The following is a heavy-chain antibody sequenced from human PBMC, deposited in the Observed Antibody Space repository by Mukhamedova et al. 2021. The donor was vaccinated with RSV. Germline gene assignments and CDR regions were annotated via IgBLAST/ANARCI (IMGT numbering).Heavy chain of an antibody. Sequence: YADSVKGRFTISRDNAKNTLYQQMNSLRAEDTAVYFCARGSTEKDYWGQGTLVTVSS. D-gene: IGHD5/OR15-5a*01. J-gene: IGHJ4*02. CDR3: ARGSTEKDY. V-gene: IGHV3-74*03.